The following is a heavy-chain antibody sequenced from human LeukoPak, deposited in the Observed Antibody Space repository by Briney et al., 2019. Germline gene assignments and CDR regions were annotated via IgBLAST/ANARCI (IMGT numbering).Heavy chain of an antibody. J-gene: IGHJ4*02. Sequence: GGSLRLSCAASGFTFSSYEMNWVRQAPGKGLEWVSYISSSGSTIYYADSVKGRFTISRDNAKNSLYLQMNSLRGEDTAVYYCARLADYDSSGYLDYWGQGTLVTVSS. CDR1: GFTFSSYE. CDR3: ARLADYDSSGYLDY. D-gene: IGHD3-22*01. CDR2: ISSSGSTI. V-gene: IGHV3-48*03.